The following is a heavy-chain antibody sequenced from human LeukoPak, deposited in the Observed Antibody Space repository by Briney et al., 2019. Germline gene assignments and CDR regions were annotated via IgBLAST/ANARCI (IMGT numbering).Heavy chain of an antibody. CDR3: ARGTDLRFPHMIVVAYLH. CDR1: GYIFTSYD. CDR2: MNPNSGNT. V-gene: IGHV1-8*03. Sequence: ASVKVSCKASGYIFTSYDINWVRQATGQGLEWMGWMNPNSGNTGYAQKFQGRVTITRNTSISTAYMELSSLRSEDTAVYYCARGTDLRFPHMIVVAYLHWGQGTLVTVSS. J-gene: IGHJ4*02. D-gene: IGHD3-22*01.